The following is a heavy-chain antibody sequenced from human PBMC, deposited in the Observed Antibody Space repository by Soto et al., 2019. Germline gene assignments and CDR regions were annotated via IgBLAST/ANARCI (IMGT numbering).Heavy chain of an antibody. CDR3: PTPLSSLSPCYSQGYYYGLDV. D-gene: IGHD2-15*01. CDR2: IYYSGST. Sequence: PSETLSLTCTVSGGSISSYYWSWIRQPPGKGLEWIGYIYYSGSTNYNPSLKSRVTISVDTSKNQFSLKLSSVTAADTAVYYCPTPLSSLSPCYSQGYYYGLDVCRQGPTVTVSS. CDR1: GGSISSYY. V-gene: IGHV4-59*01. J-gene: IGHJ6*02.